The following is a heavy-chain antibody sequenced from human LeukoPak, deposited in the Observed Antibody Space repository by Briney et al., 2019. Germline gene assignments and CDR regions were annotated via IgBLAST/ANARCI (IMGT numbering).Heavy chain of an antibody. CDR1: GGTFSSYA. J-gene: IGHJ4*02. Sequence: SSVKVSCKASGGTFSSYAISWVRQAPGQGLEWMGGIIPIFGTANYAQKFQGRVTITTDESTSTAYMELSSLRSEDTAVYYCAESIGYSYGYDYWGQGTLVTVSS. D-gene: IGHD5-18*01. CDR2: IIPIFGTA. CDR3: AESIGYSYGYDY. V-gene: IGHV1-69*05.